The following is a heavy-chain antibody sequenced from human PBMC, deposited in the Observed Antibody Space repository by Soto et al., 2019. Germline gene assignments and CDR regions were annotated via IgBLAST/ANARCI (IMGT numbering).Heavy chain of an antibody. CDR3: ARGGAVATTAHFDH. Sequence: QVHLQESGPGLVRTSEALSLTCTVSGDSINNYYWSWMRLPAGKGLEWIGRIYSNGNTYYNPSLNGRVPMSVDTSKNQFSRILTTVTAADTAVYYCARGGAVATTAHFDHWGQGTLVTVSS. J-gene: IGHJ4*02. V-gene: IGHV4-4*07. CDR1: GDSINNYY. D-gene: IGHD5-12*01. CDR2: IYSNGNT.